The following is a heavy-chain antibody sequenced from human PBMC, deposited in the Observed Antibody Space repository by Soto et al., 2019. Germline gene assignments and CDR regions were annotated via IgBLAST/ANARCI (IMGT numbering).Heavy chain of an antibody. J-gene: IGHJ3*02. V-gene: IGHV3-74*01. D-gene: IGHD2-2*01. CDR3: TREAGYCSRTSCYRRAFDS. CDR1: GFTFSSHW. CDR2: INTDGGIT. Sequence: VQLVESGGDLVQPGGSLRLSCAASGFTFSSHWMHWVRRVPGKGLVWVSHINTDGGITGYADSVKGRFTISRDNAKNTLYLQMTGLRVEDTSVYYCTREAGYCSRTSCYRRAFDSWGQGTMVTVSS.